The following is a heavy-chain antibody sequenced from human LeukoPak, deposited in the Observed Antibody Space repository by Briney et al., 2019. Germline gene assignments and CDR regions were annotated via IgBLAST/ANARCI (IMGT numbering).Heavy chain of an antibody. J-gene: IGHJ4*02. Sequence: SETLSLTCTVSGYSISSGYYWGWIRQPPGKGLEWIGSIYHSGSTYYNPSLKSRVTISVDTSKNQFSLKLSYVTAADTAVYYCARLAGATPFDYWGQGTLVTVSS. CDR1: GYSISSGYY. CDR3: ARLAGATPFDY. CDR2: IYHSGST. D-gene: IGHD1-26*01. V-gene: IGHV4-38-2*02.